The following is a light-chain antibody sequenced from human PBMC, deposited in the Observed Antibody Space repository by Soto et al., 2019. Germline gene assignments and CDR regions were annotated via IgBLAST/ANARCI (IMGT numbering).Light chain of an antibody. J-gene: IGLJ3*02. CDR3: CSYAPISTVV. CDR1: SSDVGSYNL. Sequence: QSALTQPASVSGSPGQSITISCTGTSSDVGSYNLVSWYQQHPGTAPKLMIYEDNKRPSGVSNRFSGSKSGNTASLTISGLQAEDEAHYYCCSYAPISTVVFGGGTKLTVL. CDR2: EDN. V-gene: IGLV2-23*01.